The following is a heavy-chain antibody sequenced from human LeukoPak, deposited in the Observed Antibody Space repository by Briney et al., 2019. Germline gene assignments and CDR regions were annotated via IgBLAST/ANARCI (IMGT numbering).Heavy chain of an antibody. CDR2: ISHDGMNA. CDR3: AKDGAQYSSGPECDP. V-gene: IGHV3-23*01. D-gene: IGHD6-19*01. CDR1: GLHFSGTA. Sequence: GGSLRLSCAPSGLHFSGTAMRWVRQAPGKGLEWVAAISHDGMNAYYADSVKGPFTISRDNSRKTVSLEMSSLTAADTGVYYCAKDGAQYSSGPECDPRGQGALVTVSP. J-gene: IGHJ5*02.